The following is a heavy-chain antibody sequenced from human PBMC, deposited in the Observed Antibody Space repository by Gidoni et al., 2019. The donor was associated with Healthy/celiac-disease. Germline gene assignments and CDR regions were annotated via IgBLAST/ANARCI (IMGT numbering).Heavy chain of an antibody. CDR2: ISGSGGST. J-gene: IGHJ6*02. V-gene: IGHV3-23*01. CDR3: AKDLSSYKVFYYYYGMDV. D-gene: IGHD2-2*02. Sequence: EVQLLESGGGLVQPGGSLRLSCAASGFTFSSYAMSWVRQAPGKGLEWVSAISGSGGSTYYADSVKGRFTISRDNSKNTLYLQMNSLRAEDTAVYYCAKDLSSYKVFYYYYGMDVWGQGTTVTVSS. CDR1: GFTFSSYA.